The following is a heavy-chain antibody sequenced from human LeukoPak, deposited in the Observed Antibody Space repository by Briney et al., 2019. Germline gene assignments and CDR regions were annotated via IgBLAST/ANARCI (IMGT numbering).Heavy chain of an antibody. CDR1: GYTFSNYD. J-gene: IGHJ4*02. CDR3: ARGPYGHRSDFDY. CDR2: MNPSSGNT. D-gene: IGHD2-21*01. Sequence: ASVKVSCKASGYTFSNYDINWVGQATGQGLEWMAWMNPSSGNTAYAQKFQGRVTLTRDTSIDTAYMELSSLRSEDTAVYYCARGPYGHRSDFDYWGQGTLVTVSS. V-gene: IGHV1-8*02.